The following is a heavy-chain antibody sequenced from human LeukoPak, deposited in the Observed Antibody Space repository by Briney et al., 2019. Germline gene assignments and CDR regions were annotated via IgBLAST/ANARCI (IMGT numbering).Heavy chain of an antibody. CDR1: GFTFDDYD. CDR3: ARDGCIAVAGKVYSYYHMDV. Sequence: GGSLRLSCAASGFTFDDYDMSWVRQAPGKGLEWVSGINWNGGSTGYADSVKGRFTISRDNAKNSLYLQMNSLRAEDTALYYCARDGCIAVAGKVYSYYHMDVWGKGTTVTVSS. J-gene: IGHJ6*03. D-gene: IGHD6-19*01. CDR2: INWNGGST. V-gene: IGHV3-20*04.